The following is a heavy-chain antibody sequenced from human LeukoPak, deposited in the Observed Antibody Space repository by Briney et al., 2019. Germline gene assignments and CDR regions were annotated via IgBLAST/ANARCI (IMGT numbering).Heavy chain of an antibody. CDR1: GFTFSIYW. J-gene: IGHJ3*02. CDR2: IKQDGSVK. Sequence: GGSLRLSCAASGFTFSIYWMSWVRQAPGKGLEWVASIKQDGSVKHFLDSVKGRFIISRDNAKNSLYLQMNSLRAEDTAVYYCARWDAYCSGGTCYFGGFAFDIWGQGTMVTVSS. CDR3: ARWDAYCSGGTCYFGGFAFDI. D-gene: IGHD2-15*01. V-gene: IGHV3-7*01.